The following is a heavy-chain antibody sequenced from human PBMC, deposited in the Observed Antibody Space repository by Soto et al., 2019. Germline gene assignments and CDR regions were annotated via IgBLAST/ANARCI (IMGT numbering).Heavy chain of an antibody. CDR3: ATLNSFGSDY. Sequence: PGGSLSLSCSASGFTFSNYCMHWVRQAPGKGLVWVSRIYSDGSGTMYADSVKGRFTISRDNAKSTLYLQMNSLRAEDTAVYYCATLNSFGSDYWGRGTLVTVSS. J-gene: IGHJ4*02. CDR2: IYSDGSGT. V-gene: IGHV3-74*03. CDR1: GFTFSNYC. D-gene: IGHD5-18*01.